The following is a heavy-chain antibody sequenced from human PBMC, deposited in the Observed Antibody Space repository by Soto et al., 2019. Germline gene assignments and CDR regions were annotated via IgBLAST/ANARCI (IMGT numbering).Heavy chain of an antibody. D-gene: IGHD5-18*01. Sequence: GGSLRLSCAASGFTFSSYAMSWVRQAPGKGLEWVSAISGSGGSTYYADSVKGRFTISRDNSKNTLYLQMNSLRAEDTAVYYCAKDLRGYSYGQTMGEYYYYYGMDVWGQGTTVTVSS. CDR2: ISGSGGST. V-gene: IGHV3-23*01. CDR1: GFTFSSYA. J-gene: IGHJ6*02. CDR3: AKDLRGYSYGQTMGEYYYYYGMDV.